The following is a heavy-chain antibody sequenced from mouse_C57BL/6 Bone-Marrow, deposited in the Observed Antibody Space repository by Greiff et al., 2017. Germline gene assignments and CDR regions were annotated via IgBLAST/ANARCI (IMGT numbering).Heavy chain of an antibody. V-gene: IGHV1-55*01. Sequence: QVQLKQPGAELVKPGASVKMSCKASGYTFTSYWITWVKQRPGQGLEWIGDIYPGSGSTNYNEKFESKATLTVDTSSSTAYMQLSSLTSEDSAVYYCARYYYDYDERYYAIDYWGQGTSVTVSS. J-gene: IGHJ4*01. CDR3: ARYYYDYDERYYAIDY. D-gene: IGHD2-4*01. CDR1: GYTFTSYW. CDR2: IYPGSGST.